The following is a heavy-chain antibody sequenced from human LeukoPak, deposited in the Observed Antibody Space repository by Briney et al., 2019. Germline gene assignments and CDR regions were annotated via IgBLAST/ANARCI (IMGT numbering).Heavy chain of an antibody. V-gene: IGHV3-21*01. Sequence: GGSLRLSCAASGFTFSSYSMNWVRQAPGKGLEWVSSISSSSSYIYYADSVKGRSTISRDNAKNSLYLQMNSLRAEDTAVYYCARDPSAGGAAAGNWYFDLWGRGTLVTVSS. CDR1: GFTFSSYS. D-gene: IGHD6-13*01. CDR3: ARDPSAGGAAAGNWYFDL. J-gene: IGHJ2*01. CDR2: ISSSSSYI.